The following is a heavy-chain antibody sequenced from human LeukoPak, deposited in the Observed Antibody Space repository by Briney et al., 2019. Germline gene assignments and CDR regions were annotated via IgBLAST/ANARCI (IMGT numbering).Heavy chain of an antibody. J-gene: IGHJ6*03. CDR1: GFTFGDYA. V-gene: IGHV3-49*04. CDR2: IRSKAYGGTT. CDR3: TRGDRYYYYYYMDV. Sequence: GGPLRLSCTASGFTFGDYAMSWVRQAPGKGLEWVGFIRSKAYGGTTEYAASVKGRFTISRDDSKSIAYLQMNSLKTEDTAVYYCTRGDRYYYYYYMDVWGKGTTVTISS. D-gene: IGHD2-21*02.